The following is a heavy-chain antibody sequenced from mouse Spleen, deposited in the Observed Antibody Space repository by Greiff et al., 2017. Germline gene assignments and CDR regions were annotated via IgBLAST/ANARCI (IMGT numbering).Heavy chain of an antibody. Sequence: EVLLQQSGPVLVKPGASVKMSCKASGYTFTDYYMNWVKQSHGKSLEWIGVINPYNGGTSYNQKFKGKATLTVDKSSSTAYMELNSLTSEDSAVYYCARGYYGTSWFAYWGQGTLVTVSA. CDR1: GYTFTDYY. V-gene: IGHV1-19*01. J-gene: IGHJ3*01. CDR3: ARGYYGTSWFAY. D-gene: IGHD1-1*01. CDR2: INPYNGGT.